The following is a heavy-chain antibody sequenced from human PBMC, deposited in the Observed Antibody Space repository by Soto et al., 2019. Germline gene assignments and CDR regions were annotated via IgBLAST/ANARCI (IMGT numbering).Heavy chain of an antibody. CDR2: LYGTGST. V-gene: IGHV3-53*01. D-gene: IGHD3-10*02. Sequence: GGSLRLSCEVAGFSVSTNYMTWVRQAPGKGLEWVSVLYGTGSTYYADSVKGRFTVSRDNSRNTVFLQMNNLGAEDTALYYCAREQGWSGYYFDSWGQGTKVTVSS. CDR3: AREQGWSGYYFDS. J-gene: IGHJ4*02. CDR1: GFSVSTNY.